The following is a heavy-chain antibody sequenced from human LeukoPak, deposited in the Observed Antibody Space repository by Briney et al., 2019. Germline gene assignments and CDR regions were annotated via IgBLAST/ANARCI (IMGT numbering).Heavy chain of an antibody. V-gene: IGHV4-59*01. CDR3: ARVSSSWYRVLDY. D-gene: IGHD6-13*01. CDR1: GGSISSYY. CDR2: IYYSGST. Sequence: KPSETLSLTCTVSGGSISSYYWSWIRQPPGKGLEWIGYIYYSGSTNYNPSLKGRVTISVDTSKNQFSLKLSSVTAADTAVYYCARVSSSWYRVLDYWGQGTLVTVSS. J-gene: IGHJ4*02.